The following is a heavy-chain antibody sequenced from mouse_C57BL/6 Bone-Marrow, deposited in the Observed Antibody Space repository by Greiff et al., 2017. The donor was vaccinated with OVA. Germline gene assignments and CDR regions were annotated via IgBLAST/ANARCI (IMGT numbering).Heavy chain of an antibody. Sequence: EVMLVESGGGLVQPGGSLKLSCAASGFTFSDYGMAWVRQAPRKGPEWVAFISNLAYSIYYADTVTGRFTISRENAKNTLYLEMSSLRSEDTAMYYCARQPPLFRGSSYYAMDYWGQGTSVTVSS. CDR3: ARQPPLFRGSSYYAMDY. CDR2: ISNLAYSI. D-gene: IGHD1-1*01. V-gene: IGHV5-15*04. CDR1: GFTFSDYG. J-gene: IGHJ4*01.